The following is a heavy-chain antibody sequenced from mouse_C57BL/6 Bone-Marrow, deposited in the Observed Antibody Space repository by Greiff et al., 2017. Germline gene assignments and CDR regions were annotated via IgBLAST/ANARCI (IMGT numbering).Heavy chain of an antibody. CDR3: AGEGYGYEDY. Sequence: LQEPGAELVRPGASVKMSCKASGYTFTSYNMHWVKQTPRQGLEWIGAIYPGNGDTSYNQKFKGKATLTVDKSSSTAYMQLSSLTSEGAAVYFCAGEGYGYEDYWGQGTTLTVSS. CDR2: IYPGNGDT. D-gene: IGHD2-2*01. J-gene: IGHJ2*01. CDR1: GYTFTSYN. V-gene: IGHV1-12*01.